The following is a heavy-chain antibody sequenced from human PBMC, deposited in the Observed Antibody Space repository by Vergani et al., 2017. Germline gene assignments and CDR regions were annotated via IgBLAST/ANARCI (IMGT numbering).Heavy chain of an antibody. D-gene: IGHD6-6*01. CDR1: GFTFSSYA. J-gene: IGHJ4*02. CDR3: AKGGRGGKLVPDSD. CDR2: ISGSGGST. V-gene: IGHV3-23*04. Sequence: VQLVESGGGVVQPGRSLRLSCAASGFTFSSYAMSWVRQAPGKGLEWVSAISGSGGSTYYADSVKGRFTISRDNSKNTLYLQMNSLRAEDTAVYYCAKGGRGGKLVPDSDWGQGTLVTVSS.